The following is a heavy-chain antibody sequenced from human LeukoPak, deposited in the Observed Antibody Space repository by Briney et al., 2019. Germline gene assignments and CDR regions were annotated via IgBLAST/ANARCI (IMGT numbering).Heavy chain of an antibody. CDR3: ARAHFCSGGSCHSVSDY. CDR1: GYSISGDYY. CDR2: INHSGTT. Sequence: TSETLSLTCAVSGYSISGDYYWGWIRQPPGKGLDWIGGINHSGTTYYNPSLKSRVTISVDTSKNQFSLILTSVTAADTAVYYCARAHFCSGGSCHSVSDYWGQGTLVTVSS. V-gene: IGHV4-38-2*01. J-gene: IGHJ4*02. D-gene: IGHD2-15*01.